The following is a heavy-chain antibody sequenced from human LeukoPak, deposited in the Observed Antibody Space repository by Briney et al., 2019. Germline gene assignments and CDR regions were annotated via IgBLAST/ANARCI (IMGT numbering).Heavy chain of an antibody. Sequence: GGSLRLSCAASGFTFSSYSMNWVRQAPGKGLEWVSSISSSSYIYYADSVKGRFTISRDNAKNSLYLQMNSLRAEDTAVYYCARDLYGQKFDYWGQGTLVTVSS. CDR3: ARDLYGQKFDY. CDR2: ISSSSYI. CDR1: GFTFSSYS. D-gene: IGHD2-8*01. J-gene: IGHJ4*02. V-gene: IGHV3-21*01.